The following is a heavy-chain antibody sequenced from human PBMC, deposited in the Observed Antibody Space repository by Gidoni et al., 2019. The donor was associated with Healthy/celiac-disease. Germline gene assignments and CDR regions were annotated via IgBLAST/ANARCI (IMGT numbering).Heavy chain of an antibody. V-gene: IGHV3-15*01. J-gene: IGHJ4*02. Sequence: EVQLVESGGGLVKPGGSLRLSCAASGFPFSNAWMSWVRQAPGKGLEWVGRIKSKTDGGTTDYAAPVKGRFTISRDDSKNTLYLQMNSLKTEDTAVYYCTTDMTTVGDFDYWGQGTLVTVSS. CDR3: TTDMTTVGDFDY. CDR1: GFPFSNAW. D-gene: IGHD4-4*01. CDR2: IKSKTDGGTT.